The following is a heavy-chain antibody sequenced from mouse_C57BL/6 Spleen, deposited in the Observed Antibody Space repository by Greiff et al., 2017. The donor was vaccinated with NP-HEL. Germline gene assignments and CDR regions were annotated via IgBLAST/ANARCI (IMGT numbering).Heavy chain of an antibody. Sequence: DVQLVESGGGLVQPGGSLKLSCAASGFTFSDYGMAWVRPAPRKGPEWVAFISNLAYSIYYADPVTGSFTISRENAKNTLYLEMSRLRSEDTAMYYCARRGAYYSNSYAMDYWGQGTSVTVSS. CDR1: GFTFSDYG. CDR3: ARRGAYYSNSYAMDY. D-gene: IGHD2-5*01. CDR2: ISNLAYSI. J-gene: IGHJ4*01. V-gene: IGHV5-15*04.